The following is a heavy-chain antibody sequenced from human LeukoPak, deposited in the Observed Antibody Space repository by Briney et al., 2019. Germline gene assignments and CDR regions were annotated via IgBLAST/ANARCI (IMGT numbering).Heavy chain of an antibody. CDR3: TRQNFDY. V-gene: IGHV3-73*01. CDR2: IRSKANSYAT. J-gene: IGHJ4*02. CDR1: GFTFSGST. Sequence: GGSLKLSCAASGFTFSGSTMHWVRQASGKGLEWVGRIRSKANSYATAYAASVKGRFTISRDDSKNTAYLQMNSLKTEDTAVYYCTRQNFDYWGQGTLVTVSS.